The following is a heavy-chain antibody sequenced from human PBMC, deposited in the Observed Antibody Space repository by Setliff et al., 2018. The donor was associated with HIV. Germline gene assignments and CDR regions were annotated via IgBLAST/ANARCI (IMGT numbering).Heavy chain of an antibody. D-gene: IGHD3-10*01. Sequence: SETLSLTCTVSGGSISSYYWSWIRQPPGKGLEWIGYIYYSGSTNYNPSLKSRVTITVDTSKNQFSLKLSSVTAADTAVYYCARDSVVRGVMVGMDVWGKGTTVTVSS. CDR3: ARDSVVRGVMVGMDV. J-gene: IGHJ6*03. CDR1: GGSISSYY. V-gene: IGHV4-59*01. CDR2: IYYSGST.